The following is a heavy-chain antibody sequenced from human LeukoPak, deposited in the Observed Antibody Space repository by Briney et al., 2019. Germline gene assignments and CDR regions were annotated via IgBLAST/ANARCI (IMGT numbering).Heavy chain of an antibody. J-gene: IGHJ3*02. CDR1: GFTFSGSA. CDR3: ARDPNGDYIGAFEI. V-gene: IGHV3-73*01. D-gene: IGHD4-17*01. Sequence: GGSLKLSCAASGFTFSGSAMHWVRQASGKGLEWVGRIRSKANSYATAYAASVKGRFTISRDDSKNTAYLQMNSLKTEDTAVYYCARDPNGDYIGAFEIWGQGTMVTVSS. CDR2: IRSKANSYAT.